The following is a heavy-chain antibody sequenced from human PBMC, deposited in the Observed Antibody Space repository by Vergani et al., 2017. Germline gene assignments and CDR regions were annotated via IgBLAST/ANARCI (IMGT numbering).Heavy chain of an antibody. V-gene: IGHV3-64*04. J-gene: IGHJ4*02. CDR2: ISSDGSST. CDR1: GFTFSSYA. Sequence: VQLVESGGGLVQPGGSLRLSCSASGFTFSSYAMHWVRQAPGKGLEYVSAISSDGSSTSYADSVKGRFTIAKDNAKNTLYLQMNSLRAEDTAVYYCAKVEGQDYFGGGWGEYYFDYWGQGTLVTVSS. D-gene: IGHD3-16*01. CDR3: AKVEGQDYFGGGWGEYYFDY.